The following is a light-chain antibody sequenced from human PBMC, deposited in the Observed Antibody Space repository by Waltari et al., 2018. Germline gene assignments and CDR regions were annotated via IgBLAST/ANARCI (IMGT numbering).Light chain of an antibody. CDR3: QQDYNTPYT. CDR1: QGINKD. CDR2: AAS. Sequence: DIQMTQSPSSLSASVGDRVTVTCRASQGINKDLSWYQQKPGRAPTLLIYAASRLQMGVSSRFSGSGSGTDFSLTISLLQPEDVGIYYCQQDYNTPYTFGQGTKVEIK. V-gene: IGKV1-39*01. J-gene: IGKJ2*01.